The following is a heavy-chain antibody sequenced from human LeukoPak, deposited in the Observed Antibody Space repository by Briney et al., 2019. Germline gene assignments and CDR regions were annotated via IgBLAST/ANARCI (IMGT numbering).Heavy chain of an antibody. Sequence: ASVKVSCKASGYTFTSYGISWVRQAPGQGLEWMGWISAYNGNTNYAQKLQGRVTMTTDTSTSTAYMELRSLRSDDAAVYYCARQDDSSSWIDAFDIWGQGTMVTVSS. D-gene: IGHD6-13*01. J-gene: IGHJ3*02. CDR2: ISAYNGNT. CDR3: ARQDDSSSWIDAFDI. CDR1: GYTFTSYG. V-gene: IGHV1-18*01.